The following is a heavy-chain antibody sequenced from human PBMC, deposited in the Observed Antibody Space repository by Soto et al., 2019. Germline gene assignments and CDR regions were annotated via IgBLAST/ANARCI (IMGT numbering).Heavy chain of an antibody. Sequence: ASVKVSCKASGYTFTGYYMHWVRQAPGQGLEWMGWINPNSGGTNYAQKFQGWVTMTRDTSISTAYMELSRLGSDDTAVYYCARVLMDTAMVLDHYGMDAWGQGTTVTVSS. D-gene: IGHD5-18*01. V-gene: IGHV1-2*04. J-gene: IGHJ6*02. CDR2: INPNSGGT. CDR3: ARVLMDTAMVLDHYGMDA. CDR1: GYTFTGYY.